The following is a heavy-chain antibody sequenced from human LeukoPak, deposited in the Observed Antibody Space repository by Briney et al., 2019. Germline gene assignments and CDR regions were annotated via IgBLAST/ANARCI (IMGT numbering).Heavy chain of an antibody. J-gene: IGHJ4*02. CDR2: VYTSGIT. V-gene: IGHV4-61*02. CDR1: GGSISSDNYY. Sequence: SQTLSLTCTVSGGSISSDNYYWTWIRQPAGKGLEWIGRVYTSGITNYNPSLKSRVTISIDTSKNQFSLKPTSVTAADTAMYYCLRELALWGQGTLVTVSS. D-gene: IGHD1-1*01. CDR3: LRELAL.